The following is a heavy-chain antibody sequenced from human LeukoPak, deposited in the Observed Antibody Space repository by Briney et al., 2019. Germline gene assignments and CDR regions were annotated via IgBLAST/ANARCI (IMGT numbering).Heavy chain of an antibody. Sequence: SETLSLTCSVSRGSIASSRTFWGWLRQPPGKGLDWIGFFYHGGNFYYSPSLKSRVVDTSKNQFSLKLNSVTAADTAVYYCARGGPNFWSGYFDYWGQGSLVTVSS. D-gene: IGHD3-3*01. CDR3: ARGGPNFWSGYFDY. CDR1: RGSIASSRTF. J-gene: IGHJ4*02. V-gene: IGHV4-39*01. CDR2: FYHGGNF.